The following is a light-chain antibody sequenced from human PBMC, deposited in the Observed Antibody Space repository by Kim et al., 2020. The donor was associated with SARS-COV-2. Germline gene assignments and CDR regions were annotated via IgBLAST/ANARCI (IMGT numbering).Light chain of an antibody. Sequence: GQSVTIYCTGTSSDVGVYNYVSWYQHHPGKAPKLIIYYVSKRPSGVPDRFSGSKSGNTASLTVSGLQAEDEADYYCCSYAGRYTSVFGGGTQLTVL. V-gene: IGLV2-11*01. CDR2: YVS. CDR1: SSDVGVYNY. J-gene: IGLJ2*01. CDR3: CSYAGRYTSV.